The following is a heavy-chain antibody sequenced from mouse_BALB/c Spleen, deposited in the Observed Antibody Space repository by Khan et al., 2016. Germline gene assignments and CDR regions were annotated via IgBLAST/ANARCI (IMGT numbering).Heavy chain of an antibody. CDR2: INTYTRET. J-gene: IGHJ2*01. CDR3: TRGRDGHFDY. D-gene: IGHD2-3*01. CDR1: GYTFTNFG. V-gene: IGHV9-3-1*01. Sequence: QIQLVQSGPELKKPGETVKISCKASGYTFTNFGMNWVKQAPGKGLKWMGSINTYTRETTYADDFKGRFAFSLETSASTAYLQIGNLKNEDTATXFCTRGRDGHFDYWGQGTTLTVSS.